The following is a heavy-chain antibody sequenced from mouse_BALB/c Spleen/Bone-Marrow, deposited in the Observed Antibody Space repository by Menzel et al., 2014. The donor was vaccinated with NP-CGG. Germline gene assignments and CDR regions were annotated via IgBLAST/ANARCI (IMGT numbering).Heavy chain of an antibody. CDR3: ARLNYYGSLFV. CDR2: INPDSSTI. Sequence: EVKLMESGGGLVQPGGSLKLSCAASGFDFSRYWMSWVRQAPGKGLEWIGEINPDSSTINYTPSLKDKFIISRDNAKNTLCLQMSKVRSEDTALYYCARLNYYGSLFVWGAGTTVTSTS. V-gene: IGHV4-1*02. D-gene: IGHD1-1*01. CDR1: GFDFSRYW. J-gene: IGHJ1*01.